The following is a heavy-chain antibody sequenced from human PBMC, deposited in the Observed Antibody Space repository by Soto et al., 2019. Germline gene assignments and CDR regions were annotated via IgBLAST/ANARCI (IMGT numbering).Heavy chain of an antibody. CDR3: ARDSGDSSSSSGFFDY. V-gene: IGHV1-69*13. CDR2: IIPIFGTA. Sequence: SVKVSCKASGGTFSSYAISWVRQAPGQGLEWMGGIIPIFGTANYAQKFQGRVTITADESTSTAYMELSSLRSEDTAVYYCARDSGDSSSSSGFFDYWGQGTLVTVSS. D-gene: IGHD6-6*01. J-gene: IGHJ4*02. CDR1: GGTFSSYA.